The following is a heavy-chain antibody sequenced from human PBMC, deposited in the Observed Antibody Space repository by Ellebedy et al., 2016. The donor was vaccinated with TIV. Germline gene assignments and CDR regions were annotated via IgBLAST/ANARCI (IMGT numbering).Heavy chain of an antibody. Sequence: ASVKVSXXASGHIFTSYGLHWVRQAPGQGPEWMGWINTGNGNTKYSQNFQGRVTITRDTSATITYMELTSLRSEDTAVYYCATREWVVPMDVWGLGTTVTVSS. CDR2: INTGNGNT. D-gene: IGHD6-19*01. CDR1: GHIFTSYG. J-gene: IGHJ6*02. V-gene: IGHV1-3*04. CDR3: ATREWVVPMDV.